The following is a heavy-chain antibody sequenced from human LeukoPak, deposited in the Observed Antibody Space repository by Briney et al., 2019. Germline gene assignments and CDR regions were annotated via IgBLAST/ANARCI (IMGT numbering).Heavy chain of an antibody. CDR2: MDPNTGHT. V-gene: IGHV1-8*02. J-gene: IGHJ5*02. D-gene: IGHD3-10*01. Sequence: ASVKVSCKASGFMFANFDINWVRQASGLGLEWMGWMDPNTGHTGYAQRFQGRVTLTRDTATSTAYMELRGLRSDDTAVYYCVRDGEGVGISVNYWFDPWGQGTLVTVSS. CDR1: GFMFANFD. CDR3: VRDGEGVGISVNYWFDP.